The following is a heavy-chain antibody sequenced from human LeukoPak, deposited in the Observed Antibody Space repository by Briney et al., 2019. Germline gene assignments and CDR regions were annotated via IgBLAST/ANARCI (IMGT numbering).Heavy chain of an antibody. CDR3: ARDSGYSGSYYIFGGFDY. D-gene: IGHD1-26*01. Sequence: GRSLRLSCAASGFTFSRYSMHGVRQAPGKGLEGVAVISYDGRNKYYADSVKDRFTISRDNSKNTLYLQMNSLRAEDTAVYYGARDSGYSGSYYIFGGFDYWGQGTLVTVSS. J-gene: IGHJ4*02. V-gene: IGHV3-30*01. CDR1: GFTFSRYS. CDR2: ISYDGRNK.